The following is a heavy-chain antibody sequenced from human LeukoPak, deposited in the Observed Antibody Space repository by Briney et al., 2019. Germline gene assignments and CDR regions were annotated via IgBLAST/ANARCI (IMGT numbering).Heavy chain of an antibody. Sequence: GGSLRLSCAASGFTFSSYAMSWVRQAPGKGLEWVSAISGSGSSTYYADSVKGRFTISRDNSKNTLYLQMNSLRAEDTAVYYSAKDELRYFDWQAPYYYYGMDVWGQGTTVTVSS. CDR3: AKDELRYFDWQAPYYYYGMDV. J-gene: IGHJ6*02. CDR2: ISGSGSST. CDR1: GFTFSSYA. V-gene: IGHV3-23*01. D-gene: IGHD3-9*01.